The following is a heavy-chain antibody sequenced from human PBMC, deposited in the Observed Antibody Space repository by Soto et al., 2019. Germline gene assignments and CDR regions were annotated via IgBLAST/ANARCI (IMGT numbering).Heavy chain of an antibody. J-gene: IGHJ6*02. CDR1: GYTFTNYA. V-gene: IGHV1-3*01. Sequence: QVQLVQSGAEVKKPGASVRVSCKTSGYTFTNYAMHWVRQAPGQRLEWMGWINYGNGNTKYSKTFQGRVAITRDTSASTAYMELRSLKSEDTAVYYCARVGCSSDICLYAGDYYNGMDVWGQGTTVTVSS. D-gene: IGHD2-2*01. CDR3: ARVGCSSDICLYAGDYYNGMDV. CDR2: INYGNGNT.